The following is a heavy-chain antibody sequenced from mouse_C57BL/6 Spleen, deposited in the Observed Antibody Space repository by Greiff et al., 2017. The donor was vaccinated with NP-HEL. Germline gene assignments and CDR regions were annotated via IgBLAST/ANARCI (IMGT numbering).Heavy chain of an antibody. CDR3: AREGLRRAWFAY. CDR2: IDPSDSYT. CDR1: GYTFTSYW. V-gene: IGHV1-69*01. D-gene: IGHD2-4*01. J-gene: IGHJ3*01. Sequence: VQLQQPGAELVMPGASVKLSCKASGYTFTSYWMHWVKQRPGQGLEWIGEIDPSDSYTNYNQKFKGKSTLTVDKSSSTAYMQLSSLTSEDSEVYYCAREGLRRAWFAYWGQGTLVTVSA.